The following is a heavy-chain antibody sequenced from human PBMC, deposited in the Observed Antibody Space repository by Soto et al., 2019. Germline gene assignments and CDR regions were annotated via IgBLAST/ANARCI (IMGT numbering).Heavy chain of an antibody. D-gene: IGHD2-15*01. CDR3: ARKGDVAAFDY. J-gene: IGHJ4*02. V-gene: IGHV3-30-3*01. Sequence: QVQLVESGGGVVQPGRSLRLSCAASGFTFSSYAMHWVRQAPGKGLEWVAVISYDGSNKYYADSVKGRFTISRDNSKNTLYLQMNSGRAADTAVYYCARKGDVAAFDYWGQGTLVTVSS. CDR2: ISYDGSNK. CDR1: GFTFSSYA.